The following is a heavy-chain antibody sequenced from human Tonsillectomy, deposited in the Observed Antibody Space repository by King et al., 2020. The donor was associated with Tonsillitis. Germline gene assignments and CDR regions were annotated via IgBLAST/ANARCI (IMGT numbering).Heavy chain of an antibody. J-gene: IGHJ5*02. Sequence: VQLVESGGGVVQPGRSLRLSCAASGFTFSSYGMHWVRQAPGKGLEWVAVIWYDGSNKYYADSVKGRFTISRDNSKNTLYLQMNSLRAEDTAVYYCAGGGYDFWSGYSQSFNWFDPWGQGTLVTVSS. CDR2: IWYDGSNK. D-gene: IGHD3-3*01. CDR1: GFTFSSYG. CDR3: AGGGYDFWSGYSQSFNWFDP. V-gene: IGHV3-33*01.